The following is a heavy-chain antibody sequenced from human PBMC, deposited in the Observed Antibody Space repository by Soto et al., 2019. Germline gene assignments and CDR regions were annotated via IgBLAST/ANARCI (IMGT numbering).Heavy chain of an antibody. Sequence: QIQLLQSGAEVKKPGASAKVTCKASGYTFRNFGISWVRQAPGQGLEWMGWISAYNANANYAQKFQGRLTMTADTSTSTAYMELRSLRSDDTAVYYCARENSYLDYWGQGTLVTVSS. CDR2: ISAYNANA. V-gene: IGHV1-18*01. CDR3: ARENSYLDY. CDR1: GYTFRNFG. J-gene: IGHJ4*02.